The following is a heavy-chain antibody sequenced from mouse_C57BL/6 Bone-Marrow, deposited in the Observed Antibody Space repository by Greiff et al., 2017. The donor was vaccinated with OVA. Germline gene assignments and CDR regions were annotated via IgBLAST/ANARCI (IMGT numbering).Heavy chain of an antibody. V-gene: IGHV5-12*01. CDR1: GFTFSDYY. CDR3: ARHYYYGSPWYFDV. J-gene: IGHJ1*03. CDR2: LSNGGGST. Sequence: EVKLLESGGGLVQPGGSLKLSCAASGFTFSDYYMYWVRQTPEKRLEWVAYLSNGGGSTYYPDTVKGRFTISRDNAKNTLYLQMSRLKSEDTAMYYCARHYYYGSPWYFDVWGTGTTVTVSS. D-gene: IGHD1-1*01.